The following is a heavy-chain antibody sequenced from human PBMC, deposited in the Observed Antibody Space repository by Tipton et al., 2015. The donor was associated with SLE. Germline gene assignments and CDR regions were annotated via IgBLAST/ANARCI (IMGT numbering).Heavy chain of an antibody. D-gene: IGHD6-19*01. J-gene: IGHJ4*02. V-gene: IGHV4-59*01. CDR1: GGSISGYY. CDR3: ARVAASGGYYRFFDY. Sequence: TLSLTCTVSGGSISGYYWSWIRQPPGKGLEWIGYIYHRGDTNYNPSLKSRIAMSVDTSKNQFSLNLTSVTAADTAVYFCARVAASGGYYRFFDYWGQGTLVTVSS. CDR2: IYHRGDT.